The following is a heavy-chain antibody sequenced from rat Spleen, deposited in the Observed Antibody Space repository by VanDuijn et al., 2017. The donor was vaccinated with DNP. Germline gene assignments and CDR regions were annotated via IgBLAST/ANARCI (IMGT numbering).Heavy chain of an antibody. V-gene: IGHV5-7*01. CDR2: IGYDGSST. J-gene: IGHJ2*01. CDR3: ARPDY. Sequence: EVQLVESGGGLVQPGRSLRLSCAASGFTFSDYNMAWVRQAPKKGLEWVATIGYDGSSTNYRASVKGRFTISRDNAKSTLYLQMDSLRSEDTATYYCARPDYWGQGVMVTVSS. CDR1: GFTFSDYN.